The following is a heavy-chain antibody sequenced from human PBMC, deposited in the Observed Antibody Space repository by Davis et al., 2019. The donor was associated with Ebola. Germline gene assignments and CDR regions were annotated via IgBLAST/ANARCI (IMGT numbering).Heavy chain of an antibody. CDR3: ARVDATDRGVDY. CDR1: GGSISSYY. Sequence: MPSETLSLTCTVSGGSISSYYWSWIRQPPGQGLEWIGYIYYSGSTNYNPSLKSRVTISVDTSKNQFSLKLSSVTAADTAVYYCARVDATDRGVDYWGQGTLVTVSS. J-gene: IGHJ4*02. D-gene: IGHD2-2*01. V-gene: IGHV4-59*01. CDR2: IYYSGST.